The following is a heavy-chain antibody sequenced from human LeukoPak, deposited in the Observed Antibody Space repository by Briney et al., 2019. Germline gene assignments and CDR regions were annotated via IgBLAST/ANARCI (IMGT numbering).Heavy chain of an antibody. J-gene: IGHJ4*02. V-gene: IGHV3-30*04. CDR3: AREPAANSDFDY. CDR1: GFTFSSYT. CDR2: ISYDGSNK. Sequence: GGSLRLSCAASGFTFSSYTMHWVRQAPGKGLEWVAVISYDGSNKYYVDSVKGRFTISRDNSKNTLYLQMNSLRAEDTAVYYCAREPAANSDFDYWGQGTLVTVSS. D-gene: IGHD1-1*01.